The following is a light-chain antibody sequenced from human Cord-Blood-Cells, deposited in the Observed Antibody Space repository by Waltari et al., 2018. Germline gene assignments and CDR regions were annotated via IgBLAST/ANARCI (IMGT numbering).Light chain of an antibody. V-gene: IGKV3-11*01. CDR3: QQRSNWPMYT. J-gene: IGKJ2*01. CDR2: DAS. Sequence: EIVLTQSPATLSLSPGERATLSCRASQSVSSYLAWYQQKPGQAPRLLIYDASNRATGIPARFCGSGSGTDFTLTISSLEPEDFVVYYCQQRSNWPMYTFGQGTKLEIK. CDR1: QSVSSY.